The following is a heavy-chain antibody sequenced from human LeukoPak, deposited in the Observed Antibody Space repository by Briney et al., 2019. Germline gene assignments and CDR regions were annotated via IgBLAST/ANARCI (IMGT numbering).Heavy chain of an antibody. V-gene: IGHV5-51*01. CDR1: GYSFTSYW. J-gene: IGHJ6*03. Sequence: GESLKISCKGSGYSFTSYWIGWVRQMPGKGLEWMGIIYPGDSDTRYSPSFQGQVTISADKSISTAYLQWSSLKASDTAMYYCATQTVVVVAANPYYYYYMDVWGKGTTVTVSS. CDR2: IYPGDSDT. CDR3: ATQTVVVVAANPYYYYYMDV. D-gene: IGHD2-15*01.